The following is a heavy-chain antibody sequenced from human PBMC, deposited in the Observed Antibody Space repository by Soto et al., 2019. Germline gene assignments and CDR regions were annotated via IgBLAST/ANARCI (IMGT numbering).Heavy chain of an antibody. CDR2: IRSRAHSHAT. D-gene: IGHD3-10*01. J-gene: IGHJ3*01. Sequence: EVQLVESGGNLVQPGGSLKLSCAASGFTFSDSSIHWVRQASGKGLEWLGRIRSRAHSHATAYAASLTGRFIISRDDSKNTAYLQMNSLQIDDTAVYFCALAPYYGDWCQGTEVTVSP. CDR1: GFTFSDSS. V-gene: IGHV3-73*02. CDR3: ALAPYYGD.